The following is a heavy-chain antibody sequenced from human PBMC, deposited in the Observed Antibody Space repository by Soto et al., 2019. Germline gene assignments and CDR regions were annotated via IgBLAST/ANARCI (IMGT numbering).Heavy chain of an antibody. Sequence: EEQLVESGGGSVRPGGSLRLSCTTSGFSFSNAWMSWIRQAPGKRLEWVGRIKSKASGGTADYGAPVNGRFTISRDDSNTTRYLQMNSLKSEETAVYYCATWGYILAQGTMVTVSS. D-gene: IGHD3-16*01. J-gene: IGHJ3*02. CDR2: IKSKASGGTA. V-gene: IGHV3-15*07. CDR3: ATWGYI. CDR1: GFSFSNAW.